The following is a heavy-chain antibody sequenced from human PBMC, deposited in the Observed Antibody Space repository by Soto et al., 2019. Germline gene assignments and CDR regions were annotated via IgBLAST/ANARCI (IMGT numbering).Heavy chain of an antibody. J-gene: IGHJ5*02. CDR1: GGTFSSYT. CDR2: IIPILGIA. D-gene: IGHD6-19*01. V-gene: IGHV1-69*02. CDR3: ASAVAGTGWFDP. Sequence: QVQLVQSGAEVKKPGSSVKVSCKASGGTFSSYTISWVRQAPGQGLEWMGRIIPILGIANYAQKFQGRVMITADKSTSTAYMELSSLRSEDTAVYYCASAVAGTGWFDPWGQGTLVTVSS.